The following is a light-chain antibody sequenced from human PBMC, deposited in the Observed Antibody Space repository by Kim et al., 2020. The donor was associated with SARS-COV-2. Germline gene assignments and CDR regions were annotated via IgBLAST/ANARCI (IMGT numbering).Light chain of an antibody. CDR3: SAYTSISTLV. Sequence: QSALTQPASVSGSPGQSITISCTGTSSDIGGYNYVSWYQQHPGKAPKLMIYDVSNRPSGVSTRFSDSRSGNTASLTISGLQPEDEADYYCSAYTSISTLVFGGGTQLTVL. V-gene: IGLV2-14*03. J-gene: IGLJ3*02. CDR2: DVS. CDR1: SSDIGGYNY.